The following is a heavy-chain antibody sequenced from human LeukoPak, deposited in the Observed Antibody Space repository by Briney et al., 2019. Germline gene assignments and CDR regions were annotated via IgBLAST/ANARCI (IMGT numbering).Heavy chain of an antibody. CDR3: ARCTSTSCYNFDY. Sequence: SQTLSLTCTVSGGSINSGSYYWNWIRQSAGKGLEWIGHIYTTGSTNCNPSLKSRVTISLDTSKNQFSLKLNSVTAADTAVFYCARCTSTSCYNFDYWGQGTLVTVSS. CDR1: GGSINSGSYY. CDR2: IYTTGST. V-gene: IGHV4-61*09. D-gene: IGHD2-2*02. J-gene: IGHJ4*02.